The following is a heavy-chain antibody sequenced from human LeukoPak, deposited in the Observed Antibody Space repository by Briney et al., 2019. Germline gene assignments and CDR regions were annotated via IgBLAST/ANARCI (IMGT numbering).Heavy chain of an antibody. D-gene: IGHD4-17*01. Sequence: ASVKVSCKASGYTFTSYYMHWVRQAPGQGLEWMGIINPSGGSTSYAQKFQGRVTMTMDTSTSTVYMELSSLRSEDTAVYYCARNHRLGYGDLPRDYWGQGTLVTVSS. V-gene: IGHV1-46*01. CDR2: INPSGGST. CDR3: ARNHRLGYGDLPRDY. J-gene: IGHJ4*02. CDR1: GYTFTSYY.